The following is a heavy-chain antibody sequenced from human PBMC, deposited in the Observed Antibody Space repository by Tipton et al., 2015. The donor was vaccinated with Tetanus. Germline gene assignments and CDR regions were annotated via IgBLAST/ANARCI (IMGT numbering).Heavy chain of an antibody. J-gene: IGHJ6*03. CDR2: INRNGGGK. D-gene: IGHD3/OR15-3a*01. Sequence: GSLRLSCAASGFTVSSNYMTWVRQAPGKGLEWVANINRNGGGKYYVDSVKGRFTISRDEAKKSVYLEMSSLTVGDTAVYYCARDRGEDWTNFYYMDVWGKGATVTVSS. V-gene: IGHV3-7*01. CDR1: GFTVSSNY. CDR3: ARDRGEDWTNFYYMDV.